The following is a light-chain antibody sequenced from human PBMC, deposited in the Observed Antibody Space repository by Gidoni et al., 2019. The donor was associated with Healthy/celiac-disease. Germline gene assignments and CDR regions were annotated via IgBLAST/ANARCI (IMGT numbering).Light chain of an antibody. V-gene: IGKV3-11*01. CDR1: QRVSSY. J-gene: IGKJ1*01. CDR3: QQRSNWSRT. CDR2: DAS. Sequence: EVVLTQSPATMSLSPGERATPSCRASQRVSSYLACYQQQPAQATRLLIYDASTRATGIPARFSGSWSGTDFILTIISLEPEDFAVDYCQQRSNWSRTFXQXTKVEIK.